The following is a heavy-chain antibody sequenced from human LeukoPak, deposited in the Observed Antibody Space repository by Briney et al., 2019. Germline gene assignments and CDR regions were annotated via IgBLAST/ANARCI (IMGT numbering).Heavy chain of an antibody. J-gene: IGHJ3*02. V-gene: IGHV4-39*02. Sequence: SETLSLTCTISGGSISSSSFYWGWVRQPPGKGLEWITSIYYTGSTYYNLSLKSRVTISVDTSKNHFSLKLTSVTAADTAVYHCARVRGLTGTTSAFDISGQGTLVTVSS. CDR1: GGSISSSSFY. D-gene: IGHD1-7*01. CDR2: IYYTGST. CDR3: ARVRGLTGTTSAFDI.